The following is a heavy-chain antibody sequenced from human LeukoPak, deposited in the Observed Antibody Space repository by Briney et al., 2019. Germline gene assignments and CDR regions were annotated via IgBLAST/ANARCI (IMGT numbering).Heavy chain of an antibody. D-gene: IGHD2-2*01. Sequence: SETLSLTCTVSGGSISSYYWSWIRQPPGKGLEWIGYIYYSGSTNYNPSLKSRVTISVDTSKNQFSLKLSSVTAADTAVYYCARGLGYCSSTSCSLLDYWGQGTLVTVSS. CDR3: ARGLGYCSSTSCSLLDY. CDR1: GGSISSYY. J-gene: IGHJ4*02. V-gene: IGHV4-59*01. CDR2: IYYSGST.